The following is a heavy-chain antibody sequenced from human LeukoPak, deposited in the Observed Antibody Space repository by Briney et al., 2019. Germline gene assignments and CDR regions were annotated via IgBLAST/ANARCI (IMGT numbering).Heavy chain of an antibody. CDR2: IYTSGST. J-gene: IGHJ4*02. V-gene: IGHV4-4*07. Sequence: SETLSLTCTVSGGSISSYYWSWIRQPAGKGLEWIGRIYTSGSTNHNPSLKSRVTISVDKSKNQFSLKLSSVTAADTAVYYCARDRLEYYFDYWGQGTLVTVSS. CDR1: GGSISSYY. CDR3: ARDRLEYYFDY. D-gene: IGHD5-24*01.